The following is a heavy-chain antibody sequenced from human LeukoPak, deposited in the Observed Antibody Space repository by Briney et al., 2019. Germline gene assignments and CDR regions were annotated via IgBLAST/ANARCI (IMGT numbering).Heavy chain of an antibody. D-gene: IGHD3-10*01. Sequence: GGSLRLSCAASGFTFSSYAMNWVRQAPGKGLEWVSAISGSGGSTYYADSVKGRFTISRDNPKNTLYLQLNSLRAEDSAVYYCARDSTYYYGSGSSGPHYFDSWGQGTLVTVSS. J-gene: IGHJ4*02. CDR3: ARDSTYYYGSGSSGPHYFDS. CDR1: GFTFSSYA. V-gene: IGHV3-23*01. CDR2: ISGSGGST.